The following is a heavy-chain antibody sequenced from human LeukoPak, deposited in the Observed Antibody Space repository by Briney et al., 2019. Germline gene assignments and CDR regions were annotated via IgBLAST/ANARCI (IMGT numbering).Heavy chain of an antibody. V-gene: IGHV3-53*01. D-gene: IGHD5-18*01. Sequence: GGLRLSCAASGFTVSSNYMSWVRQAPGKGLEWVSVIYSGGSTYYADSVKGRFTISRDNSKNTLYLQMNSLRAEDTAVYYCARGSSFPYCFDYWGQGTLVTVSS. CDR3: ARGSSFPYCFDY. CDR1: GFTVSSNY. CDR2: IYSGGST. J-gene: IGHJ4*02.